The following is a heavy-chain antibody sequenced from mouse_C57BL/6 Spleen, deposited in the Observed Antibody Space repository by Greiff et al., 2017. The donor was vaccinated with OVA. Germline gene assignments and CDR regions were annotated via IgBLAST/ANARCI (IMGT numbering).Heavy chain of an antibody. CDR1: GYTFTDYE. V-gene: IGHV1-15*01. J-gene: IGHJ2*01. D-gene: IGHD3-3*01. CDR3: TRSDGTKDYFDY. CDR2: IDPETGGT. Sequence: QVQLQQSGAELVRPGASVTLSCKASGYTFTDYEMHWVKQTPVHGLEWIGAIDPETGGTAYNQKFKGKAILTADKSSSTAYMELRSLTSEDSAVYYCTRSDGTKDYFDYWGQGTTLTVSS.